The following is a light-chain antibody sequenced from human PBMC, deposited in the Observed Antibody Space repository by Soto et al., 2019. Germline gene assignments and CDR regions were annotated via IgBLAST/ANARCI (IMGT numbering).Light chain of an antibody. CDR2: TNN. V-gene: IGLV1-44*01. Sequence: QPVLTQPPSASGTPGQRVTISCSGSSSNIGSNAVNWYHQLPGTAPKLLIYTNNEQPSGVPDRFSGSKSGTSASLDISGLQSEDEADYYCATWDDSLSGWVFGGGTQLTVL. CDR3: ATWDDSLSGWV. CDR1: SSNIGSNA. J-gene: IGLJ3*02.